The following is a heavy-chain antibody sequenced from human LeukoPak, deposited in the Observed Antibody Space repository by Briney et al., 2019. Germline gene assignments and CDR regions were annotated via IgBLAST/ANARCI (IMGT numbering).Heavy chain of an antibody. CDR2: IYSGGST. V-gene: IGHV3-53*01. D-gene: IGHD3-9*01. Sequence: GGSLRLSCAASGFTVSSNYMSWVRQAPGKGLEWVSVIYSGGSTYYADSVKGRFTISRDNAKNSLYLQMNSLRAEDTAVYYCARDGHYDILTGYFQDWGQGTLVTVSS. J-gene: IGHJ1*01. CDR1: GFTVSSNY. CDR3: ARDGHYDILTGYFQD.